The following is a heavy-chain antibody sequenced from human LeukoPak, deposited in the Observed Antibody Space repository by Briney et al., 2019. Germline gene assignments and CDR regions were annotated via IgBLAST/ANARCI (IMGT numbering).Heavy chain of an antibody. Sequence: GASVKVSCKASGYTFTSYAMHWVRQAPGQRLEWMGWINAGNGNTKYSQEFQGRVTITRDTSASTAYMELSRLRSDDTAVYYCAFFEYSSSSSHYWGQGTLVTVSS. CDR1: GYTFTSYA. CDR2: INAGNGNT. D-gene: IGHD6-6*01. CDR3: AFFEYSSSSSHY. V-gene: IGHV1-3*01. J-gene: IGHJ4*02.